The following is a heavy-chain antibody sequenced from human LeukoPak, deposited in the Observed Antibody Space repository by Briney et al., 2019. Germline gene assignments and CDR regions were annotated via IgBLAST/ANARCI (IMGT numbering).Heavy chain of an antibody. J-gene: IGHJ4*02. D-gene: IGHD3-22*01. CDR2: IHYNGRI. V-gene: IGHV4-59*01. CDR1: GGSISTYY. CDR3: AREVYDSNGYYTDY. Sequence: SETLSLTCSVSGGSISTYYWTWIRQPPGKGLEWIGNIHYNGRINYNPSLKSRVTISEDTSKNQFSLKLSSVTAADTAEYYCAREVYDSNGYYTDYWGQGTLVTVSS.